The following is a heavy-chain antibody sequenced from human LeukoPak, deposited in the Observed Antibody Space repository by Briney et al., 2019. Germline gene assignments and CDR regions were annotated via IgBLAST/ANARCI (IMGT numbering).Heavy chain of an antibody. Sequence: GGSLRLSCAASGFTFSSYGMHWVRQAPGKGLEWVAVISYDGSNKYYADSVKGRFTISRDNSKNTLYLQMNSLRAEDTAVYYCAKDALDIVVVPAARYDYYYYYMDVWGKGTTVTISS. CDR3: AKDALDIVVVPAARYDYYYYYMDV. J-gene: IGHJ6*03. CDR1: GFTFSSYG. V-gene: IGHV3-30*18. D-gene: IGHD2-2*01. CDR2: ISYDGSNK.